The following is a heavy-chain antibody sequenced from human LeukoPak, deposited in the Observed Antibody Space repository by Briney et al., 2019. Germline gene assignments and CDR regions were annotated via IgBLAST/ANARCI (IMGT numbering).Heavy chain of an antibody. D-gene: IGHD4-11*01. Sequence: SETLSLTCAVSGYSISSGYYWGWIRQPPGKGLEWIGSIYHSGSTYYNPSLKSRVTISVDTSKNQFSLKLSSVTAADTAVYYCARAVTRNTWFAPWGQGTLVTVSS. V-gene: IGHV4-38-2*01. CDR1: GYSISSGYY. J-gene: IGHJ5*02. CDR3: ARAVTRNTWFAP. CDR2: IYHSGST.